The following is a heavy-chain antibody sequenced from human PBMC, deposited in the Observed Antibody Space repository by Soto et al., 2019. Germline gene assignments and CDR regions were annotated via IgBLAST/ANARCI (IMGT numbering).Heavy chain of an antibody. CDR3: ARRYVLRVFDI. J-gene: IGHJ3*02. V-gene: IGHV4-59*08. Sequence: SETLSLTCTVSGGSISSYYWSWIRQPPGKGLEWIGYIYYSGSTNYNPSLKSRVTISVDTSKNQFSLKLSSVTAADTAVYYCARRYVLRVFDIWGQGTMVPVS. CDR2: IYYSGST. CDR1: GGSISSYY. D-gene: IGHD3-10*02.